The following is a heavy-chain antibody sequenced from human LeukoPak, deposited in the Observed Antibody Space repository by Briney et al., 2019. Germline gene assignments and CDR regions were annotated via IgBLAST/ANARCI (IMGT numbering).Heavy chain of an antibody. D-gene: IGHD2-2*01. Sequence: GGSLRLSCAASGFTFSSYSMNWVRQAPGKGLECVSYISSSSSTIYYADSVKGRFTISRDNAKNSLYLQMNSLRDEDTAVYYCARASLQYCSSTSCYGGDYFDYWGQGTLVTVSS. CDR1: GFTFSSYS. CDR3: ARASLQYCSSTSCYGGDYFDY. V-gene: IGHV3-48*02. CDR2: ISSSSSTI. J-gene: IGHJ4*02.